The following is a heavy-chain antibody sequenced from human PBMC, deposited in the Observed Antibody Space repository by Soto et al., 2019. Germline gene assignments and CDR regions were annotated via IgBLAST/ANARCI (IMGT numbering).Heavy chain of an antibody. J-gene: IGHJ4*02. CDR1: GGSINSFY. CDR2: MYVTGST. V-gene: IGHV4-4*07. Sequence: QVQLQESGPGLVKPSETPSLTCTVSGGSINSFYWSWVRQPAGKGLEWIGRMYVTGSTNYNPSLKNRASMSLDTSKNQFSLTLSSLTAADPAVYYCARDHHYYGSGDSNPFDSWGQGTLVTVSS. D-gene: IGHD3-10*01. CDR3: ARDHHYYGSGDSNPFDS.